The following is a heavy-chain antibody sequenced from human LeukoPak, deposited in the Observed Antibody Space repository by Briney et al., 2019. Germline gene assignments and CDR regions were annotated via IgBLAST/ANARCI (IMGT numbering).Heavy chain of an antibody. J-gene: IGHJ4*02. D-gene: IGHD2-21*02. CDR1: GGSISSSSYY. V-gene: IGHV4-39*07. Sequence: SETLSLTCTVSGGSISSSSYYWGWIRQPPGKGLEWIGNIHYSGSTYYTPSLKSRVSISVDTSKNQFSLTLTSVTAADTAVYYCAAVVVSGTPYFDYWGQGTLVTVSS. CDR2: IHYSGST. CDR3: AAVVVSGTPYFDY.